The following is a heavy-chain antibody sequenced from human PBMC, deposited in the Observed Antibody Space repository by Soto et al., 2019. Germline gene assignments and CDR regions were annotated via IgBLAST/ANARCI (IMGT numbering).Heavy chain of an antibody. CDR2: IYYSGST. CDR3: AREDDYGDYWFDP. Sequence: QVQLQESGPGLVKPSQTLSLTCTVSGGSISSGDYYWSWIRQPPGKGLEWIGYIYYSGSTYYNPSLKSRVTISVDTSKTQFSLKLSSVTAADTAVYYCAREDDYGDYWFDPWGQGTLVTVSS. D-gene: IGHD4-17*01. J-gene: IGHJ5*02. V-gene: IGHV4-30-4*01. CDR1: GGSISSGDYY.